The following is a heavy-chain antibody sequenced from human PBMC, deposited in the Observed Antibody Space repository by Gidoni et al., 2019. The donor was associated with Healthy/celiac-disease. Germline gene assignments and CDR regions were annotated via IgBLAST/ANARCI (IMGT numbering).Heavy chain of an antibody. CDR3: ARDLGVVELWLRAFDI. CDR1: GDSYRSYG. Sequence: QVQLVESGGGVGQPGRSRRLSGAASGDSYRSYGMPWVRQAQGKGLEWVAIISYDGSNTYYADSVKVRFTISRDNSKNPLYLQMNSLRAEDAAVYYCARDLGVVELWLRAFDIWGQGTMVTVSS. D-gene: IGHD5-18*01. CDR2: ISYDGSNT. V-gene: IGHV3-30*19. J-gene: IGHJ3*02.